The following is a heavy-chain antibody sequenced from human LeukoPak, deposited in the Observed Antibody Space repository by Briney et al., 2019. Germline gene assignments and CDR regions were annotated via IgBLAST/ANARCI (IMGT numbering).Heavy chain of an antibody. J-gene: IGHJ4*02. CDR3: ARLSGYHFDY. CDR1: SGSLSDKY. V-gene: IGHV4-34*01. Sequence: SETLSLTCGVYSGSLSDKYWSWIRQPPGKGPEWIGEINPSGRTNYNPSLKSRVTMSIDTSKNQFSLKLRSVTAADTAVYYCARLSGYHFDYWGQGALVTVSS. CDR2: INPSGRT. D-gene: IGHD5-12*01.